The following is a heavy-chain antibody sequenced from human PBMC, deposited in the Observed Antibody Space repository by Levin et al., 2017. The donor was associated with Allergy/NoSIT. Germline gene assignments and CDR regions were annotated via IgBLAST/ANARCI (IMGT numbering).Heavy chain of an antibody. Sequence: GGSLRLSCAASGFTFSSYWMSWVRQAPGKGLEWVANTKQDGTENYYADSVKGRFPIPKANPKTSVYLQMSSLRVEDTAVYYCARNWRSAFDIWGQRTVVTVSP. V-gene: IGHV3-7*04. CDR2: TKQDGTEN. D-gene: IGHD2-8*02. J-gene: IGHJ3*02. CDR3: ARNWRSAFDI. CDR1: GFTFSSYW.